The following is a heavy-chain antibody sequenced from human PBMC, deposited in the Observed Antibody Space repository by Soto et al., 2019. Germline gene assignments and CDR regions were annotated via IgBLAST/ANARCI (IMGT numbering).Heavy chain of an antibody. V-gene: IGHV3-30*18. D-gene: IGHD6-19*01. CDR2: ISYDGSNK. CDR1: GFTFSGYG. J-gene: IGHJ6*02. Sequence: XGSLRLSCAASGFTFSGYGMHWVRQAPGKGLEWVAVISYDGSNKYYADSVKGRFSISRDNSKNTLYLQMSSLRAEDTAVYYCVKNGSSGWPYYYGMDVWGQGTTVTVSS. CDR3: VKNGSSGWPYYYGMDV.